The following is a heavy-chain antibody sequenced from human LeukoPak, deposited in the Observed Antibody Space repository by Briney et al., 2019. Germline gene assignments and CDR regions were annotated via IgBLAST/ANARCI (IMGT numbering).Heavy chain of an antibody. D-gene: IGHD3-22*01. Sequence: ASVKVSCKASGYTFTGYYMHWVRQAPGQGLEWMGWINPNSGGTNYPQKFQGRVTMTRDTSISTAYMELGRLRSDDTAVYYCARERSGYYYSDYWGQGTLVTVSS. CDR3: ARERSGYYYSDY. CDR2: INPNSGGT. J-gene: IGHJ4*02. CDR1: GYTFTGYY. V-gene: IGHV1-2*02.